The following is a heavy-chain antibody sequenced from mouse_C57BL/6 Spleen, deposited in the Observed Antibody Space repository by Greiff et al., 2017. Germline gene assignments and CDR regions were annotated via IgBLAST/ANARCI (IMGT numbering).Heavy chain of an antibody. J-gene: IGHJ1*03. D-gene: IGHD1-1*01. CDR2: IWGDGST. V-gene: IGHV2-3*01. CDR1: GFSLTSYG. CDR3: ANPHGYGSSWYCDV. Sequence: VQLLESGPGLVAPSPSLSITCTVSGFSLTSYGVSWVRQPPGQGLEWLGVIWGDGSTNYHSALISRLSLSKDHSKRQLFVKLNSQQTGNTASYYCANPHGYGSSWYCDVWGTGTTVTVSS.